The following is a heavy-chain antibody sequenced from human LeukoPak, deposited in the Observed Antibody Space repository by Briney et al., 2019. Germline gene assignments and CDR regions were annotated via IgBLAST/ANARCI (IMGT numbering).Heavy chain of an antibody. CDR1: GDSVSSNSVA. CDR3: ARRLTQYDCFDP. D-gene: IGHD2-2*01. CDR2: TYYRSTWYN. J-gene: IGHJ5*02. V-gene: IGHV6-1*01. Sequence: SQTLSLTCAISGDSVSSNSVAWNWIRQSPSGGLEWLGRTYYRSTWYNDYAVSVRGRITVNPDTSKNQFSLHLNSVTPEDTAVYYCARRLTQYDCFDPWGQGILVTVSS.